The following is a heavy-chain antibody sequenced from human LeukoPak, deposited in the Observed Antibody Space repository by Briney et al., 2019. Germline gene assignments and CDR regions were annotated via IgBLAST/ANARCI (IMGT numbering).Heavy chain of an antibody. D-gene: IGHD3-9*01. CDR2: IYTSGST. V-gene: IGHV4-4*07. CDR1: GGSISSYY. Sequence: PSETLSLTCTVSGGSISSYYWSWIRQPAGKGLEWIGRIYTSGSTNYNPSLKSRVTISVDTSKNQFSLKLSSVIAADTAVYYCARAQYYDILTGIRRAFDIWGQGTMVTVSS. J-gene: IGHJ3*02. CDR3: ARAQYYDILTGIRRAFDI.